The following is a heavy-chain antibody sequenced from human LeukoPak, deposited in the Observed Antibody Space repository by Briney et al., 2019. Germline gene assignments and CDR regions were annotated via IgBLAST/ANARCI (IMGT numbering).Heavy chain of an antibody. CDR2: IYSGGST. CDR3: ARAGRYPGVLY. CDR1: GFTVSSNY. Sequence: GGSLRLSCAASGFTVSSNYMSWVRQAPGKGLEWVSVIYSGGSTYYADSVKGRFTISRDNSKNTLYLQMKSLRAEDTAVYYCARAGRYPGVLYWGQGTLVTVSS. J-gene: IGHJ4*02. V-gene: IGHV3-53*01. D-gene: IGHD3-16*02.